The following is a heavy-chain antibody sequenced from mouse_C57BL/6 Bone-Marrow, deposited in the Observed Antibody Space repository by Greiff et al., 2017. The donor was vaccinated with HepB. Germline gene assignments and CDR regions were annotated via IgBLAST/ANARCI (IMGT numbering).Heavy chain of an antibody. Sequence: QCQLRQPGGGLVKRGASGKLSCKASGYTFSSYWMHWVKLRPGRGLEWIGMIHPNSGSTNYNEKFKSKATLTVDKSSSTAYMQLSSLTSEDSAVYYCARSAQLLRSPWFAYWGQGTLVTVSA. D-gene: IGHD1-1*01. CDR1: GYTFSSYW. V-gene: IGHV1-64*01. CDR3: ARSAQLLRSPWFAY. CDR2: IHPNSGST. J-gene: IGHJ3*01.